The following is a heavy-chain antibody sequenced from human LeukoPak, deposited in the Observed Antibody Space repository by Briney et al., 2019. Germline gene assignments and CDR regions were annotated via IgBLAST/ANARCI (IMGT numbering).Heavy chain of an antibody. CDR1: GGSFSGYY. CDR3: ARVGFRTMVRGVMNY. Sequence: SETLSLTCAVYGGSFSGYYWSWIRQPPGKGLDWIGEINHSGSTNYNPSLKSRVTISVDTSKNQFSLKLSSVTAADTAVYYCARVGFRTMVRGVMNYWGQGTLVTVSS. D-gene: IGHD3-10*01. CDR2: INHSGST. J-gene: IGHJ4*02. V-gene: IGHV4-34*01.